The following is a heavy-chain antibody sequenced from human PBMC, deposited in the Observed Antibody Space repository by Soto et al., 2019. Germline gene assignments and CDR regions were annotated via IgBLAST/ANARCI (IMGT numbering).Heavy chain of an antibody. CDR3: AKGGLQWLVTSDFNY. CDR1: GFTFSDYA. CDR2: VSHDGRNT. D-gene: IGHD6-19*01. V-gene: IGHV3-30*18. Sequence: GGSLRPSCAASGFTFSDYAMHWVRQAPGKGLEWVAVVSHDGRNTHYADSVKGRFTISRDSSKNTVSLEMTSLRAEDTAVYYCAKGGLQWLVTSDFNYWGPGILVTVSS. J-gene: IGHJ4*02.